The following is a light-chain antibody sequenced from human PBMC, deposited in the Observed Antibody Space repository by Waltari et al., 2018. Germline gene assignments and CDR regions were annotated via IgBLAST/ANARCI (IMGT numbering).Light chain of an antibody. CDR2: VNSDGSH. Sequence: QLVLTQSPSASASLGASVKLTCTLSSWHSSNVIAWLQQQPEKGPRYLMKVNSDGSHSKGAEIPERFSGSSSGAERYLTSSRLQSEDEADYYCQTGGHGTWVFGGGTKLTVL. V-gene: IGLV4-69*01. CDR3: QTGGHGTWV. CDR1: SWHSSNV. J-gene: IGLJ3*02.